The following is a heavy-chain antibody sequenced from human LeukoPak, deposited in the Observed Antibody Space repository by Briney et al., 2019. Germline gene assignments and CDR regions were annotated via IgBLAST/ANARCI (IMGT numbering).Heavy chain of an antibody. V-gene: IGHV1-2*02. D-gene: IGHD3-22*01. CDR2: INPNSGGT. CDR1: GYTFTGYY. Sequence: RASVKVSCMASGYTFTGYYMHWVRQAPGQGLEWMGWINPNSGGTNYAQKFQGRVTMTRDTSISTAYMELSRLRSDDTAVYYCAREGALRMIADDYWGQGTLVTVSS. J-gene: IGHJ4*02. CDR3: AREGALRMIADDY.